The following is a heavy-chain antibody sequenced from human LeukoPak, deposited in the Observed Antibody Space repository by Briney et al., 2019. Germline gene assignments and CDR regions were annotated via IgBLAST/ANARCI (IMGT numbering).Heavy chain of an antibody. Sequence: PGGSLRLSCAASGFTFSSYAMSWVRQAPGKGLEWVSAISGSGGSTYYADSVKGRFTISRDNSKNTLYLQMNSLRAEDTAVYYCAEGDSPQFSGPEAGYYGMDVWGQGTTVTVSS. CDR2: ISGSGGST. V-gene: IGHV3-23*01. CDR3: AEGDSPQFSGPEAGYYGMDV. CDR1: GFTFSSYA. J-gene: IGHJ6*01. D-gene: IGHD1-14*01.